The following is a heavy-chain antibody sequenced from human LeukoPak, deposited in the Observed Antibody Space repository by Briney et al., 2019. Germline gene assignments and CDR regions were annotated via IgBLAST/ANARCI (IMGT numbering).Heavy chain of an antibody. CDR1: GGSISSYY. CDR3: ARGVTMMFDP. D-gene: IGHD3-22*01. CDR2: IYYSGST. Sequence: SETLSLTCTVSGGSISSYYWSWIRQPPGKGLEWIGYIYYSGSTNYNPSLKSRVTISVATSKNQSSLKLSSVTAADTAVYYCARGVTMMFDPWGRGTLVTVSS. V-gene: IGHV4-59*01. J-gene: IGHJ5*02.